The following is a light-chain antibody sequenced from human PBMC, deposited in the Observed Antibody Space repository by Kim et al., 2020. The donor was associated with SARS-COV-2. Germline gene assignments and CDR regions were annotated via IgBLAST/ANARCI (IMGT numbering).Light chain of an antibody. CDR2: RNN. CDR1: SSNIGSNY. Sequence: GQRVTISCSGSSSNIGSNYVYWYQQLPGTAPKLLIYRNNLRPSGVPDRFSGSKSGTSASLAISGLRSEDEADYYCAAWDDSLSAWVFGGGTKLTVL. CDR3: AAWDDSLSAWV. J-gene: IGLJ3*02. V-gene: IGLV1-47*01.